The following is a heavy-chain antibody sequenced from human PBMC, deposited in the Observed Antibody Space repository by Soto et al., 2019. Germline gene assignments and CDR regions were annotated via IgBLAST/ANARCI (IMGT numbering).Heavy chain of an antibody. D-gene: IGHD3-10*01. Sequence: PGGPLRLSWTASGVTFRNYWMSWVRKAPGKGLEWVANIKQDGSEKYYVDSVKGRFTISRDNAKNSLYLQMNSLRAEDTAVFYCARDYNEPATSEIWGQGTMVTGSS. CDR3: ARDYNEPATSEI. CDR2: IKQDGSEK. CDR1: GVTFRNYW. J-gene: IGHJ3*02. V-gene: IGHV3-7*04.